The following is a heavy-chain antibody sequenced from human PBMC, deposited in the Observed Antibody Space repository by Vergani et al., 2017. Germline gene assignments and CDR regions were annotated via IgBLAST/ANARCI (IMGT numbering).Heavy chain of an antibody. CDR1: GYTFTSSG. Sequence: QVQRVQSGAEVKKPGASVKVSCKASGYTFTSSGISWVRQAPGQGLEWMGWSSAYNGNTNYAQKLQGRVTMPTDTSTSTAYMELRSLRSDDTAVYYCARPTYCSWMVGAYFYYVMDVCRQASTVTVSS. CDR3: ARPTYCSWMVGAYFYYVMDV. D-gene: IGHD2-21*01. CDR2: SSAYNGNT. V-gene: IGHV1-18*04. J-gene: IGHJ6*02.